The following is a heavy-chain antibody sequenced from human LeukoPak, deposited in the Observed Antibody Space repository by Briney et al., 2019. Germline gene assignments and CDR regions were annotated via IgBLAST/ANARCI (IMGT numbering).Heavy chain of an antibody. CDR3: ARRDYYGSGSPDF. D-gene: IGHD3-10*01. CDR2: IWFDGSNI. J-gene: IGHJ4*02. CDR1: GFNFSSYG. V-gene: IGHV3-33*01. Sequence: GGSLRLSCAASGFNFSSYGMHWVRQAPGKGLEWVTSIWFDGSNIHYADSVKGRVTISRDNSKSALYLQMNSLRAEDTALYYCARRDYYGSGSPDFWGQGTLVTVSS.